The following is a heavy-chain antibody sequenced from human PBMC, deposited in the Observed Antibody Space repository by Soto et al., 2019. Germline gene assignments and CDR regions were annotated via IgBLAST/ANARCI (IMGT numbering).Heavy chain of an antibody. CDR2: ISTAGDT. V-gene: IGHV3-13*01. J-gene: IGHJ6*02. Sequence: SCAASGFGFNGYDIHWVRQAPGKNLEWVAAISTAGDTYYLGSVKGRFTISRDDSNSIAYLQMNSLKTEDTAVYYCQYQLLTYYYGMDVWGQGTTVTVSS. CDR3: QYQLLTYYYGMDV. D-gene: IGHD2-2*01. CDR1: GFGFNGYD.